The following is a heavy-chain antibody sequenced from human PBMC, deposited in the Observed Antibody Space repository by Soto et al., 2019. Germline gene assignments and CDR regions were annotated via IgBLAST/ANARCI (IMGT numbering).Heavy chain of an antibody. CDR1: GFTFSSYA. CDR2: ISYDGSNK. Sequence: PGGSLRLSCAASGFTFSSYAMHWVRQAPGKGLEWVAVISYDGSNKYYADSVKGRFTISRDNSKNTLYLQMNSLRAEDTAVYYCAKRKAAGGPYYFDYWGQGTLVTVSS. D-gene: IGHD6-13*01. J-gene: IGHJ4*02. CDR3: AKRKAAGGPYYFDY. V-gene: IGHV3-30-3*02.